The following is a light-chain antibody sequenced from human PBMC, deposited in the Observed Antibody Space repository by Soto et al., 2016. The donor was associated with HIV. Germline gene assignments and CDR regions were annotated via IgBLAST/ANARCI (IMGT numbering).Light chain of an antibody. V-gene: IGLV3-1*01. Sequence: SYELTQPPSVSVSPGQTASITCSGDKLGDKYACWHQQRPGQSPVLVIYQDNRRPSGIPERFSGSNSGNTATLTISGTQAMDEADYYCQAWDNSTGVFGGGTKLTVL. CDR1: KLGDKY. CDR3: QAWDNSTGV. J-gene: IGLJ2*01. CDR2: QDN.